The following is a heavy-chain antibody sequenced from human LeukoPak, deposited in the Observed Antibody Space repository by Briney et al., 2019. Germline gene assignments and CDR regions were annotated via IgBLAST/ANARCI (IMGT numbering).Heavy chain of an antibody. CDR3: ARDNDDAFDI. J-gene: IGHJ3*02. D-gene: IGHD2-8*01. CDR2: IYHSGST. Sequence: SETLSLTCAVSGGSISSGGYSWSWIRQPPGKGLEWIGYIYHSGSTYYNPSLKSRVTISVDTSKNQFSLKLSSVTAADTAVYYCARDNDDAFDIWGQGTMVTVSS. V-gene: IGHV4-30-2*01. CDR1: GGSISSGGYS.